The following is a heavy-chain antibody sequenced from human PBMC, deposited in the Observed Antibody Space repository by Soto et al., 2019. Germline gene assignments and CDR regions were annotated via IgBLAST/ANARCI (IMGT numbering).Heavy chain of an antibody. Sequence: PVGSLRLSCVASGFTFSGYVMNWVRQAPGKGLEWVSSISTSSTYIYYADSVKGRFTISRDNAKNSLYVQMNSLRAEDTAVYYCARGSNGDLDYWGQGTLVTVSS. D-gene: IGHD4-17*01. J-gene: IGHJ4*02. CDR3: ARGSNGDLDY. CDR1: GFTFSGYV. CDR2: ISTSSTYI. V-gene: IGHV3-21*01.